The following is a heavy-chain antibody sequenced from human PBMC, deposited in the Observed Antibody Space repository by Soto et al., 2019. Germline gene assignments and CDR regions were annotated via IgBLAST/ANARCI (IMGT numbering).Heavy chain of an antibody. CDR3: ARDPYDFWSGYSPPYYYGMDV. J-gene: IGHJ6*02. CDR1: GYTFTSYG. V-gene: IGHV1-18*01. Sequence: TSVKVSCKASGYTFTSYGISWVRQAPGQGLEWMGWISAYNGNTNYAQKLQGRVTMTTDTSTSTAYMELRSLRSDDTAVYYCARDPYDFWSGYSPPYYYGMDVWGQGTTVTVSS. D-gene: IGHD3-3*01. CDR2: ISAYNGNT.